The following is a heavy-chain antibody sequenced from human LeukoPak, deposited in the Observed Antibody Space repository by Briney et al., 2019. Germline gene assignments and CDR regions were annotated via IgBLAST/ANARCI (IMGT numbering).Heavy chain of an antibody. CDR1: GYTFISYY. Sequence: GASVKVSCKASGYTFISYYMHWVRQAPGQGLEWMGIINPSGGSTSYAQKFQGRVTMTRDTSTSTVYMELSSLRSEDTAVYYCARGGGYCSGGSCESTKHYWGQGTLVTVSS. J-gene: IGHJ4*02. D-gene: IGHD2-15*01. CDR3: ARGGGYCSGGSCESTKHY. V-gene: IGHV1-46*01. CDR2: INPSGGST.